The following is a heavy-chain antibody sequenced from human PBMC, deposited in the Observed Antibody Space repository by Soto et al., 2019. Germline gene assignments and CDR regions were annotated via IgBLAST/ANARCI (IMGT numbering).Heavy chain of an antibody. Sequence: PSETLSLTCTVFGGSIDSYYLSWIRQAPGKGLEWIGHISDSGTTNSNPPLGSRVTISVDTSRKSFSLKLSSATAADTAGYFCARDRWMSRANWFDPWGPGTLVTVSS. CDR3: ARDRWMSRANWFDP. CDR2: ISDSGTT. CDR1: GGSIDSYY. V-gene: IGHV4-59*12. D-gene: IGHD2-2*03. J-gene: IGHJ5*02.